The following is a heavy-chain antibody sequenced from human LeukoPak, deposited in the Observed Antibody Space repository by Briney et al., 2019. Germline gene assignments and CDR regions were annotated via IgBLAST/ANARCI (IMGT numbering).Heavy chain of an antibody. J-gene: IGHJ4*02. D-gene: IGHD3-10*01. Sequence: GSLRLSCAASGFTFSNAWMSWVRPAPGKGLEWVGRIKSKTDGGTTDYAAPVKGRFTISRDDSKNTLYLQMNSLKTEDTAVYYCTTDHVVSELLWFGEPWGQGTLVTVSS. V-gene: IGHV3-15*01. CDR3: TTDHVVSELLWFGEP. CDR2: IKSKTDGGTT. CDR1: GFTFSNAW.